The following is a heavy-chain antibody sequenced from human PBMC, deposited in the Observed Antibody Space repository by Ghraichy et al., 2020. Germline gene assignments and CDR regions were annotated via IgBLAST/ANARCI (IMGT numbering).Heavy chain of an antibody. CDR1: GFTFSSYG. CDR3: ARDFLWDSRGY. V-gene: IGHV3-33*01. CDR2: IWYDGSNK. D-gene: IGHD6-13*01. Sequence: GGSLRLSCAASGFTFSSYGMHWVRQAPGKGLEWVAVIWYDGSNKYYADSVKGRFTISRDNSKNTLYLQMNSLRAEDTAVYYCARDFLWDSRGYWGQGTLVTVSS. J-gene: IGHJ4*02.